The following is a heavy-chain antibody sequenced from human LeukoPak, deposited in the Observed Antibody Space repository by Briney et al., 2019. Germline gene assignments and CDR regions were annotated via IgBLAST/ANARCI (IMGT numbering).Heavy chain of an antibody. Sequence: GGSLRLSCAASGFTFSRYSMNWVRQAPGKGLEWVSYISSSGSTIYYADSVRGRFTSSRDNAKNSLYLQMNSLRAEDTAVYYCAREGYGAYCLDYWGQGTLVTVSS. J-gene: IGHJ4*02. V-gene: IGHV3-48*01. CDR2: ISSSGSTI. CDR3: AREGYGAYCLDY. CDR1: GFTFSRYS. D-gene: IGHD4/OR15-4a*01.